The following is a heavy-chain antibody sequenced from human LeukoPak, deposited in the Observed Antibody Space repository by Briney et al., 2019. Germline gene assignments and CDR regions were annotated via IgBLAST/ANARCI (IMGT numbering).Heavy chain of an antibody. J-gene: IGHJ4*02. Sequence: PSETLSLTCTVSGGSISSSGYYWGWIRQPPRKGLEWIGSMYYSGSTNYNPSVKSRVTISADTSRNQFSLNLSSVTAADTAVYYCYTTSGGRPHWGQGTLVTVSS. D-gene: IGHD2-2*02. V-gene: IGHV4-39*01. CDR1: GGSISSSGYY. CDR2: MYYSGST. CDR3: YTTSGGRPH.